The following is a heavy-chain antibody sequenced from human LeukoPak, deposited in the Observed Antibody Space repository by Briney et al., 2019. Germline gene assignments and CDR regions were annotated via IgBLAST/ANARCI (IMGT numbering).Heavy chain of an antibody. Sequence: ASVKVSCKTSGYTFTNFGISWVRQAPGKGLEWMGWISGNNDHTNYAQKFQGRVTMTTDTSTTTAYMELTSLTSDDTAVYYCARDGTSTDDFWGQGTLVTVSS. D-gene: IGHD1-26*01. V-gene: IGHV1-18*01. CDR2: ISGNNDHT. J-gene: IGHJ4*02. CDR1: GYTFTNFG. CDR3: ARDGTSTDDF.